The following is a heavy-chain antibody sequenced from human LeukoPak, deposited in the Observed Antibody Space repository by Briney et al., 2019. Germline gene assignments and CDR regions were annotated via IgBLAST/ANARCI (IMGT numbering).Heavy chain of an antibody. V-gene: IGHV3-15*01. J-gene: IGHJ4*02. CDR3: TTEITKVRGGIHLIDS. CDR1: GFTFSNAW. D-gene: IGHD3-10*01. CDR2: IKSKTDGGTT. Sequence: PGGSLSLSWAASGFTFSNAWMSWVRQAPGGGREWVGCIKSKTDGGTTDYAAPVKRRFTISRDYSKNTLYLQMNSLKTEDTAVYYCTTEITKVRGGIHLIDSWGQGTLVTVSS.